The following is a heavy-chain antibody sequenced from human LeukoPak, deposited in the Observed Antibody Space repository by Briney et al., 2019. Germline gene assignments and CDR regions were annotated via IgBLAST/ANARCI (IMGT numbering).Heavy chain of an antibody. Sequence: GGSLRLSCAASGFTFSSYAMSWVRQAPGKGLEWVSAISGSGGSTYYADSVKGRFTISRDNAKNSLYLQMNSLRAEDTALYYCARDPHDYGDFGDYWGQGTLVTVSS. CDR1: GFTFSSYA. CDR2: ISGSGGST. J-gene: IGHJ4*02. D-gene: IGHD4-17*01. CDR3: ARDPHDYGDFGDY. V-gene: IGHV3-23*01.